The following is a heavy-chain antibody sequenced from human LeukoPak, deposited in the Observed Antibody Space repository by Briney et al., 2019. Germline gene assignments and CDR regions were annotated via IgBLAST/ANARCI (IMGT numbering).Heavy chain of an antibody. CDR3: ARERVDTAMVTTRRFDY. CDR2: IYYRVTS. Sequence: PSETLSLTCTVSGDSISTYYWSWIRQPPGKGLEWIGYIYYRVTSDYNPSLKSRVTMSVDMSTRQISLKLSSVTAADTAVYYCARERVDTAMVTTRRFDYWGQGTLVTVSS. CDR1: GDSISTYY. J-gene: IGHJ4*02. V-gene: IGHV4-59*01. D-gene: IGHD5-18*01.